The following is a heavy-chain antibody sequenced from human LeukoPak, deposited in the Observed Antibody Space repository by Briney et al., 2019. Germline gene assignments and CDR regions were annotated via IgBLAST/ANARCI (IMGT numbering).Heavy chain of an antibody. CDR2: INPRSGGT. Sequence: ASVKVSCKASGYTFTDYYMHWVRQAPGRGLEWMGWINPRSGGTNYAQKFQGRVTMTRDTSISAAYMDLSRLISDDTAVYYCARFDQVSETAGGYWGQGTLVTVSS. CDR3: ARFDQVSETAGGY. J-gene: IGHJ4*02. D-gene: IGHD5/OR15-5a*01. V-gene: IGHV1-2*02. CDR1: GYTFTDYY.